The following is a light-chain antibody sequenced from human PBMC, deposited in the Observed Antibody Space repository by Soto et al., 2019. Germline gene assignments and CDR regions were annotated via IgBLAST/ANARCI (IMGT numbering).Light chain of an antibody. Sequence: QSALTQPPSASGSPGQSVTISCTGTSSDVGAYNYVSWYQQHPGKAPKLMIYDVTKRPSGVPDRFSGSKSGNTASLTVSGLQAEDEADYYCSSYAGSSIGVFGGGTKVTVL. CDR3: SSYAGSSIGV. CDR2: DVT. CDR1: SSDVGAYNY. J-gene: IGLJ3*02. V-gene: IGLV2-8*01.